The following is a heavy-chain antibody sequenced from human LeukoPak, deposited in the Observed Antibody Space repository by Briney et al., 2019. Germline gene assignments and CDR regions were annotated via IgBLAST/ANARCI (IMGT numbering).Heavy chain of an antibody. CDR3: ARQGVTVAETFDP. Sequence: SETLSLTCTVSGGSISTYYWSWIRQPPGKRREWIGYIYYSGSPNYNPSLKSRVTISVDTSKNQFSLKLSSVTAADTAVYYCARQGVTVAETFDPWGQGTLVTVSS. CDR2: IYYSGSP. CDR1: GGSISTYY. V-gene: IGHV4-59*08. J-gene: IGHJ5*02. D-gene: IGHD6-19*01.